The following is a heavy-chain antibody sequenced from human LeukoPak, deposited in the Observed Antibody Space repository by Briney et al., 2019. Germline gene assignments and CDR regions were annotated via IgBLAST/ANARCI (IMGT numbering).Heavy chain of an antibody. D-gene: IGHD5-12*01. CDR3: ARDYGSGYPLPFDY. CDR1: GYTFTSYG. CDR2: ISAYNGKT. J-gene: IGHJ4*02. Sequence: GASVKVSCKASGYTFTSYGISWVRQAPGQGLEWMGWISAYNGKTNYAQKFQGRVTMTTDTSTSTAYMELRSLTSDDTAVYCCARDYGSGYPLPFDYWGQGTLVTVSS. V-gene: IGHV1-18*01.